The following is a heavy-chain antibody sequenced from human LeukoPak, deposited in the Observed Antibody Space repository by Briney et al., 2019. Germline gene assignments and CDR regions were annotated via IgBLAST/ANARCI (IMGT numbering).Heavy chain of an antibody. Sequence: ASVNVSCKASGYTFTGYYMHWVRQAPGQGLEWMGRINPNSGGTNYAQKFQGWVTMTRDTSISTAYMELSRLRSDDTAVYYCARDHRDCSSTSCYPEVWFDPWGQGTLVTVSS. J-gene: IGHJ5*02. V-gene: IGHV1-2*04. CDR2: INPNSGGT. D-gene: IGHD2-2*01. CDR1: GYTFTGYY. CDR3: ARDHRDCSSTSCYPEVWFDP.